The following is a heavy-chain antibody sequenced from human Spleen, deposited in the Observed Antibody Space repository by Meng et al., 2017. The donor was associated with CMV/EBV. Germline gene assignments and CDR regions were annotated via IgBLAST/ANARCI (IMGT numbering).Heavy chain of an antibody. D-gene: IGHD2-21*01. CDR3: ARVDNDDPVAPYYFDY. CDR2: IIPILGIA. V-gene: IGHV1-69*10. Sequence: SVKVSCKASGGTFSSYAISWVRQAPGQGLEWMGGIIPILGIANYAQKFQGRVTITADKSTSTAYMELSSLRSDDTAVYYCARVDNDDPVAPYYFDYWGQGTLVTVSS. CDR1: GGTFSSYA. J-gene: IGHJ4*02.